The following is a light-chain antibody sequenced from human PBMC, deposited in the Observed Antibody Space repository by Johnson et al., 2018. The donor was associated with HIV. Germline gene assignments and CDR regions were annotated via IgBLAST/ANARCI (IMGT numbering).Light chain of an antibody. J-gene: IGLJ1*01. CDR2: EKN. CDR1: SSNIGNAY. CDR3: GTWDSSLNAYV. Sequence: QSVLTQPPSVSAAPGQKVTISCSGRSSNIGNAYVSWYQQLPGTAPKLLIYEKNKRPSGIPDRFSASKSGTSATLDITGLQTGDEADYYCGTWDSSLNAYVFGAATKVAVL. V-gene: IGLV1-51*02.